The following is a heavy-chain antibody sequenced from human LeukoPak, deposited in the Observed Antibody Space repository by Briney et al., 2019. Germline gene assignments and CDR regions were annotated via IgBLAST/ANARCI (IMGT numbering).Heavy chain of an antibody. D-gene: IGHD3-10*01. CDR1: GGSFSGYY. J-gene: IGHJ5*02. CDR3: ARRTPYYYGSGRPYNWFDP. CDR2: INHSGST. V-gene: IGHV4-34*01. Sequence: SETLSLTCAVYGGSFSGYYWSWIRQPPGKGLEWIEEINHSGSTNYNPSLKSRVTISVDTSKNQFSLKLSSVTAADTAVYYCARRTPYYYGSGRPYNWFDPWGQGTLVTVSS.